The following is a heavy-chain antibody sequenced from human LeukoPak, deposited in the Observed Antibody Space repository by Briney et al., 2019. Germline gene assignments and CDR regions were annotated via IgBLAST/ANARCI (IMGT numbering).Heavy chain of an antibody. CDR1: GGSSSSGGYY. CDR2: IYYSGST. Sequence: SETLSHTCTVSGGSSSSGGYYCSWIRQHPWKRLEWIGYIYYSGSTYYNPSLKSRVTISVDTFKNQFSLKLSSVTAADTAVYCCAAQDVNWFDPWGQGTLVTVSS. D-gene: IGHD2-15*01. J-gene: IGHJ5*02. V-gene: IGHV4-31*03. CDR3: AAQDVNWFDP.